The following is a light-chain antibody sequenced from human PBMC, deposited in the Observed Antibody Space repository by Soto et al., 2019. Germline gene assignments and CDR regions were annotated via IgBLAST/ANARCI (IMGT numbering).Light chain of an antibody. J-gene: IGKJ4*01. CDR1: QGISSY. V-gene: IGKV1-9*01. Sequence: DIQLTQSPSFLSASVGDRVTITCRASQGISSYLAWYQQKPGKAPKLLIYSASTLQSGVPSSFSGSGSGTEFTLTISSLQPEDFATHYCQQLHSYPLTFGGGTKLEIK. CDR3: QQLHSYPLT. CDR2: SAS.